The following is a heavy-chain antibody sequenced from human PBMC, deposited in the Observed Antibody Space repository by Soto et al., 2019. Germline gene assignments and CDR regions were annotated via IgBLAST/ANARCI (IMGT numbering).Heavy chain of an antibody. CDR2: IYYSGST. CDR3: ARDRSDYGDYVGLFDP. CDR1: GGSISSGGYY. J-gene: IGHJ5*02. D-gene: IGHD4-17*01. V-gene: IGHV4-31*03. Sequence: QVQLQESGPGLVKPSQTLSLTCTVSGGSISSGGYYWSWIRQHPGKGLEWIGYIYYSGSTYYNPSLKSRVTISVDTSKNQFALKLSSVTAADTAVYYCARDRSDYGDYVGLFDPWGQGTLVTVSS.